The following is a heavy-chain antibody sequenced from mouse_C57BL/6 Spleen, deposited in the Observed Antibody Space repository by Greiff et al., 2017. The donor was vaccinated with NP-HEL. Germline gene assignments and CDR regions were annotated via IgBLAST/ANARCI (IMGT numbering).Heavy chain of an antibody. CDR3: AREGVGNYFYFDY. D-gene: IGHD2-1*01. Sequence: QVQLKESGPGLVQPSQSLSITCTVSGFSLTSYGVHWVRQSPGKGLEWLGVIWSGGSTDYNAAFISRLSISKDNSKSQVFFKMNSLQADDTAIYYCAREGVGNYFYFDYWGQGTTLTVSS. CDR2: IWSGGST. J-gene: IGHJ2*01. V-gene: IGHV2-2*01. CDR1: GFSLTSYG.